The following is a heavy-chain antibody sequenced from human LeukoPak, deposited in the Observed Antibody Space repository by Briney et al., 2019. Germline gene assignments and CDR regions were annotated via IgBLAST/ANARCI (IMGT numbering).Heavy chain of an antibody. V-gene: IGHV3-53*01. D-gene: IGHD4-23*01. Sequence: PGGSLRLSCAASGFTVSSNYMSWVRQAPGKGLEWVSVIYSGGSTYYADSVKGRFTISRDNSKNTLYLQMNSLRAEDTAVYYCARPSSLYGGTSEDYWGQGTLVTVSS. J-gene: IGHJ4*02. CDR2: IYSGGST. CDR1: GFTVSSNY. CDR3: ARPSSLYGGTSEDY.